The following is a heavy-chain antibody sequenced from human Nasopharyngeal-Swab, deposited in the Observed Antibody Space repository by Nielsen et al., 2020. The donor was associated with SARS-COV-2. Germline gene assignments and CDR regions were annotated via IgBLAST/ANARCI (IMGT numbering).Heavy chain of an antibody. CDR1: GFIFKNYA. Sequence: GESLKISCSASGFIFKNYAMNWVHQAPGRGLEWVSAISGADDSTKYADSVKGRFTISRDNSKNTLDLQMNSLRAEDTAMYYCAKDRDSGDDSGEYYHYYGMDVWGQGTRVTVS. CDR2: ISGADDST. D-gene: IGHD5-12*01. CDR3: AKDRDSGDDSGEYYHYYGMDV. V-gene: IGHV3-23*01. J-gene: IGHJ6*02.